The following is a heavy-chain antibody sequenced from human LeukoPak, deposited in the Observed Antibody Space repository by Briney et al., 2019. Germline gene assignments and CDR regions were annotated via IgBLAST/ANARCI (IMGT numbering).Heavy chain of an antibody. CDR1: GFTFSSFW. D-gene: IGHD1-26*01. CDR2: IKSKIDGGTT. V-gene: IGHV3-15*01. Sequence: GGSLRLSCEVSGFTFSSFWMSWVRQAPGKGLEWLGRIKSKIDGGTTDYVAPVKGRFTISRDDSKNTLYLQMNSLRAEDTAVYYCAKDSGSYHLDYWGRGTLVTVSS. J-gene: IGHJ4*02. CDR3: AKDSGSYHLDY.